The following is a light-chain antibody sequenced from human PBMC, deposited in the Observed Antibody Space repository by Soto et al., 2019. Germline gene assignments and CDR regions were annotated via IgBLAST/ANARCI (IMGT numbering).Light chain of an antibody. CDR2: DFI. V-gene: IGLV2-11*01. J-gene: IGLJ1*01. CDR3: CPYEGSYTFYV. CDR1: ISDVVVYNY. Sequence: QSVLTQPRSVSGSPGQSFTISFTVTISDVVVYNYVSFYQQHPFKAPKLMIYDFIKLPPMCPYRFSFSKSPNTASLTISLLXSEDEADYYGCPYEGSYTFYVFGTGTKVTVL.